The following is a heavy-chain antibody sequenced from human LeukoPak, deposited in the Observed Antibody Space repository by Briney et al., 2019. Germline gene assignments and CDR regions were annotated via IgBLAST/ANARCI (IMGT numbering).Heavy chain of an antibody. CDR1: GFTFSSYG. Sequence: GSLRLSCAASGFTFSSYGMSWVRQAPGKGLEWIGNIYHSGITYYTPSLKSRVTVSVDTSKNQFYLRVSSVTAADTAVYYCARAVGYFDWLPLFDYWGQGTLVTVSS. CDR2: IYHSGIT. D-gene: IGHD3-9*01. J-gene: IGHJ4*02. CDR3: ARAVGYFDWLPLFDY. V-gene: IGHV4-38-2*01.